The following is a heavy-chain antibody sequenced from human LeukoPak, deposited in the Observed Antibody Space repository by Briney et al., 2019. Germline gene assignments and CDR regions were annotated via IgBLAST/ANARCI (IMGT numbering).Heavy chain of an antibody. D-gene: IGHD2-15*01. CDR1: GDSVTGYY. J-gene: IGHJ4*02. CDR3: VIGVGWQPDY. V-gene: IGHV4-59*02. CDR2: IYKIGTT. Sequence: SETLSLTCTVFGDSVTGYYLNWVRQPPGKGLEWIGHIYKIGTTNYNPSLKSRLTISADTSKNQFSLKLRSVAAADTAVYYCVIGVGWQPDYWGQGALVTVSS.